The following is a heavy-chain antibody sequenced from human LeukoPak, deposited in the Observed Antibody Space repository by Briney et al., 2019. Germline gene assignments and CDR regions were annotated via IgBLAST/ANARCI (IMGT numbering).Heavy chain of an antibody. CDR3: ARGEGGKWFGELFFDY. Sequence: SETLSLTCTVSGGSISSYYWRWIRQPAGKGLEWIGRIYTSGSTNYNPSLKSRVTISVDKSKNQFSLKLSSVTAADTAVYYCARGEGGKWFGELFFDYWGQGTLVTVSS. D-gene: IGHD3-10*01. V-gene: IGHV4-4*07. CDR2: IYTSGST. J-gene: IGHJ4*02. CDR1: GGSISSYY.